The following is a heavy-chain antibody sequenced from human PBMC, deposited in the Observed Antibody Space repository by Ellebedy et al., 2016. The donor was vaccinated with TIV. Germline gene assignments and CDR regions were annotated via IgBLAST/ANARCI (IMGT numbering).Heavy chain of an antibody. D-gene: IGHD6-6*01. CDR2: IYYSGST. Sequence: SETLSLTXAVSGGSISSYYWSWIRQPPGKGLEWIGYIYYSGSTNYNPSLKSRVTISVDTSKNQFSLKLSSVTAADTAVYYCARQTRTYYFDYWGQGTLVTVSS. J-gene: IGHJ4*02. V-gene: IGHV4-59*08. CDR3: ARQTRTYYFDY. CDR1: GGSISSYY.